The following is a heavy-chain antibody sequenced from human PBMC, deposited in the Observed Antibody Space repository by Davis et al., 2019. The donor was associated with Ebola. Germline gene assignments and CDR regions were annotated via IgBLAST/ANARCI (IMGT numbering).Heavy chain of an antibody. D-gene: IGHD2-21*02. V-gene: IGHV3-30*03. J-gene: IGHJ6*02. CDR2: MSYDGSTK. Sequence: GGSLRLSCAASGFTFSNYVMHWVRQAPGKGLEWVATMSYDGSTKYYAESMKGRFTISRDNSKNTLYLEVISLRSEDTAVYYCARGHSKSDYYKKYYVLDVWGQGTTVTVSS. CDR1: GFTFSNYV. CDR3: ARGHSKSDYYKKYYVLDV.